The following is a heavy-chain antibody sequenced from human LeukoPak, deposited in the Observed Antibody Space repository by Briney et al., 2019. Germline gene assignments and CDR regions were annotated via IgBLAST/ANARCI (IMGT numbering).Heavy chain of an antibody. CDR2: IYYSGST. Sequence: PSETLSLTCTVSGYSISSGYYWGWIRQPPGKGLEWIGYIYYSGSTNYNPSLKSRVTISVDTSKNQFSLKLSSVTAADTAVYYCARGVVIAPQTFDYWGQGTLVTVSS. CDR1: GYSISSGYY. J-gene: IGHJ4*02. D-gene: IGHD2-21*01. V-gene: IGHV4-61*01. CDR3: ARGVVIAPQTFDY.